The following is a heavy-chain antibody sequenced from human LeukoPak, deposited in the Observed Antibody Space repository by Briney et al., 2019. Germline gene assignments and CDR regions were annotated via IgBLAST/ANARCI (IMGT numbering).Heavy chain of an antibody. Sequence: GESLKISCKGSGYSFITNWIGWVRQMPGKGLEWMGIIYPGDSDTRYSPSFQGQVTISVDKSISTAYLQWSSLKASDTAMYYCARRSYVSSVYHRYMYYFDYWGQGTLVTVSS. CDR3: ARRSYVSSVYHRYMYYFDY. CDR1: GYSFITNW. J-gene: IGHJ4*02. CDR2: IYPGDSDT. D-gene: IGHD3-22*01. V-gene: IGHV5-51*01.